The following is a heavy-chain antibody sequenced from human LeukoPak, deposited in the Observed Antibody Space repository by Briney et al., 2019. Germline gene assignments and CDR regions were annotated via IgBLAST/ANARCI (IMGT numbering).Heavy chain of an antibody. CDR2: IYSGGST. J-gene: IGHJ4*02. D-gene: IGHD2-15*01. CDR1: GFTVSSNY. V-gene: IGHV3-66*01. CDR3: ARDWSDMKDY. Sequence: GGSLRLSCAASGFTVSSNYMSWVRQAPGKGLEWVSVIYSGGSTYYADSVKGRFTISRDNSKNTLYLQMSSLRAEDTAVYYCARDWSDMKDYWGQGTLVTVSS.